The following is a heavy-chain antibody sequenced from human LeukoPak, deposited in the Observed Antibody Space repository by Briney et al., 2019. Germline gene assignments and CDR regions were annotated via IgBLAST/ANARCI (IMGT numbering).Heavy chain of an antibody. V-gene: IGHV1-18*01. CDR3: ARKLPYYYDSSGYYGY. CDR1: GYTFTNYG. D-gene: IGHD3-22*01. Sequence: GASVKVSCKASGYTFTNYGISWVRQAPGQGPEWIGWISAYNGNTRYPQKLQGRVTLTTDTSTTTAYMELRSLRSDDTAVYYCARKLPYYYDSSGYYGYWGQGTLVTVSS. CDR2: ISAYNGNT. J-gene: IGHJ4*02.